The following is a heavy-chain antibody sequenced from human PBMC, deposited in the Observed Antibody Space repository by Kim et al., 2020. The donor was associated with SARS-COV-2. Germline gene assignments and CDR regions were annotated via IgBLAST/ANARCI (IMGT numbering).Heavy chain of an antibody. D-gene: IGHD5-18*01. Sequence: GSTYYNPSLRSRVTISVDTSKNQFSLKLSSVTAADTAVYYCARGQLWFDYWGQGTLVTVSS. CDR2: GST. CDR3: ARGQLWFDY. V-gene: IGHV4-30-2*05. J-gene: IGHJ4*02.